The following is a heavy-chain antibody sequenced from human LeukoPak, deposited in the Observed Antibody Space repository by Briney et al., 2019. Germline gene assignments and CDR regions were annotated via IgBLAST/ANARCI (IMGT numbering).Heavy chain of an antibody. Sequence: GGSLRLSCAASGFTFRSYAMHWVRQAPGKGLEWVAVISYDGSNKYYADSVKGRFTISRDNSKNTLYLQMNSLRAEDTAVYYCARGRSSSPRIDYWGQGTLVTVSS. CDR2: ISYDGSNK. J-gene: IGHJ4*02. D-gene: IGHD6-6*01. CDR1: GFTFRSYA. CDR3: ARGRSSSPRIDY. V-gene: IGHV3-30*01.